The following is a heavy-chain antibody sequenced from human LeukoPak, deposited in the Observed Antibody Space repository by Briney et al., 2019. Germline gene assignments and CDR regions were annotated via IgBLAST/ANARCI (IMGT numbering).Heavy chain of an antibody. V-gene: IGHV3-23*01. J-gene: IGHJ4*02. CDR1: GFTFGSYA. CDR2: VTGGGGST. D-gene: IGHD3-10*02. CDR3: ATYVRGDFDY. Sequence: GSLRLSCGTSGFTFGSYAMSWVRQAPGKGLEWVSTVTGGGGSTWYADSVKGRFTISRDNSKNTLYLQMNSLRAEDTAVYYCATYVRGDFDYWGQGTLVTVSS.